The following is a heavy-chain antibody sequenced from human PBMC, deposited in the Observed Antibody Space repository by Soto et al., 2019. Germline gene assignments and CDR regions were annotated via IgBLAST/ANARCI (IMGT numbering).Heavy chain of an antibody. CDR2: MNPNSGNT. CDR1: GYTFTSYD. V-gene: IGHV1-8*01. D-gene: IGHD6-13*01. Sequence: QVQLVQSGAEVKKPGASVKVSCKASGYTFTSYDINWVRQDTGQVREWMGWMNPNSGNTGYAQKFQGRVTMTRNTSISIAYMELSSLRSEYTAVYYCARRGYSSSWYYYYYYGMDVWGQGTTVTVSS. CDR3: ARRGYSSSWYYYYYYGMDV. J-gene: IGHJ6*02.